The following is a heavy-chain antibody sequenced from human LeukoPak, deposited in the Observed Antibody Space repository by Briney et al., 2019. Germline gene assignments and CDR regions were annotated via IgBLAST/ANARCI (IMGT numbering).Heavy chain of an antibody. V-gene: IGHV1-69*13. Sequence: GASVKVSCKASGSTFTSYAISWVRQAPGQGLEWMGGIIPIFGTTHYSQKFQGRVTITADESTRTAYMELSRLRSDDTAVYYCARVRVPAGHPNDAFDIWGQGTMVTVSS. CDR2: IIPIFGTT. D-gene: IGHD2-2*01. J-gene: IGHJ3*02. CDR3: ARVRVPAGHPNDAFDI. CDR1: GSTFTSYA.